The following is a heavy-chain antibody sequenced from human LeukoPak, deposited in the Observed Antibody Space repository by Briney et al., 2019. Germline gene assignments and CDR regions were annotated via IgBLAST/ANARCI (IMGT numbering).Heavy chain of an antibody. J-gene: IGHJ4*02. CDR1: GYTFISYG. Sequence: ASVKVSCKASGYTFISYGISWVRQAPGQGLEWMGWNSTYNGNTKYAQKLQGRVTMTTDTSTSTAYMELRSLRSDDTAVYYCARWLDCSGGSCYWSDYWGQGTLVTVSP. CDR2: NSTYNGNT. D-gene: IGHD2-15*01. V-gene: IGHV1-18*01. CDR3: ARWLDCSGGSCYWSDY.